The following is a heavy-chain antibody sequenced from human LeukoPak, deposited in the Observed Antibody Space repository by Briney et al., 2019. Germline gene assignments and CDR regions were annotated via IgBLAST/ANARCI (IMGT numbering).Heavy chain of an antibody. Sequence: ASVKVSCKASGYTFTGYYMHWVRQAPGQGLEWMGWINPNSGGTNYAQKFQGRVTMTRDTSISTAYMELRSLRSDDTAVYYCARVRRNYGSGSYWGQGTLVTVSS. V-gene: IGHV1-2*02. J-gene: IGHJ4*02. CDR2: INPNSGGT. D-gene: IGHD3-10*01. CDR1: GYTFTGYY. CDR3: ARVRRNYGSGSY.